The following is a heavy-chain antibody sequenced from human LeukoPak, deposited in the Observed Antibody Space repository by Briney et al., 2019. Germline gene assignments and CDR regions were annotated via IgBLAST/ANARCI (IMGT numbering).Heavy chain of an antibody. CDR3: ARDSLYPWVEKRKLDY. CDR1: GFTFSDYY. V-gene: IGHV3-11*04. J-gene: IGHJ4*02. D-gene: IGHD3-16*02. CDR2: ISSSGSTI. Sequence: GGSLGPSCAASGFTFSDYYMSWIRQAPGKGLEWVSYISSSGSTIYYADSVKGRFTISRDNAKNSLYLQMNSLRAKDTAVYYCARDSLYPWVEKRKLDYWGQGTLVTVSS.